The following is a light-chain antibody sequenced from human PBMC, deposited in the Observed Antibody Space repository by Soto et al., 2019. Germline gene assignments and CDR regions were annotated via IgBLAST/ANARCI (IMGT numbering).Light chain of an antibody. V-gene: IGLV2-14*01. CDR1: SSDVGGYNY. CDR3: SSYTSSTTLV. Sequence: QLVLTQPASVSGSPGQSITISCTGTSSDVGGYNYVSWYQHHPGKAPKLMIYEVSNRPSGVSNRFSGSKSGNTASLTISGLQAEDEADYYCSSYTSSTTLVFGGGTKLT. J-gene: IGLJ2*01. CDR2: EVS.